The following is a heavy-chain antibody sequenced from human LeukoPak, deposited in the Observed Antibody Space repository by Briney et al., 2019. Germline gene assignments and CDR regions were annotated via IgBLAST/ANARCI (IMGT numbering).Heavy chain of an antibody. D-gene: IGHD6-13*01. CDR2: ISSSRSYI. Sequence: GSLRLSCAASGFTFSSYSMNWVRQASGKGLEWVSFISSSRSYIYYADSVKGRFTISRDNAKNSLYLQMNSLRAEDTAVYYCARFIAAPYYFDYWGRGTLVTVSS. CDR1: GFTFSSYS. J-gene: IGHJ4*02. V-gene: IGHV3-21*01. CDR3: ARFIAAPYYFDY.